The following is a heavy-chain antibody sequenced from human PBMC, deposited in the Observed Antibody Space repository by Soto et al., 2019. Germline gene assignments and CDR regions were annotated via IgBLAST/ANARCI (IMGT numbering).Heavy chain of an antibody. J-gene: IGHJ6*02. Sequence: QVQLVQSGAEVKRPGASVKVSCKASGYTFRNYDVAWVRRAPGHGLEWMGWISISKGKTYYQESLQGRVTMTMDTGTTTXXXXXXXXXXXXXXXXYXXRKGYIGXFXLDXWGQXTTVT. CDR2: ISISKGKT. D-gene: IGHD5-12*01. CDR1: GYTFRNYD. CDR3: XRKGYIGXFXLDX. V-gene: IGHV1-18*01.